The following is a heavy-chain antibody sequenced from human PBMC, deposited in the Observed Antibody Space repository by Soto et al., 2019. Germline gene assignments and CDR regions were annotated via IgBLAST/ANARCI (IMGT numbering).Heavy chain of an antibody. Sequence: QVQLVESGGGVVQPGRSLRLSCAADGFTFSSNGMQWVRQAPGKGLEWVAVMSNDGSHTSYADSAKGRFTISRDNSKNTLYLQMNSLRAEDSGIYYCTKGCSSSSNCYIIDYWGQGALVTVSS. CDR1: GFTFSSNG. V-gene: IGHV3-30*18. J-gene: IGHJ4*02. D-gene: IGHD2-15*01. CDR2: MSNDGSHT. CDR3: TKGCSSSSNCYIIDY.